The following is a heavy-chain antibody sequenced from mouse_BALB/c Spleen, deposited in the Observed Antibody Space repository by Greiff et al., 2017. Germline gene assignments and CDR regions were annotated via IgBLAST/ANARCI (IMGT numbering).Heavy chain of an antibody. V-gene: IGHV2-2*02. CDR2: IWSGGST. D-gene: IGHD3-3*01. CDR1: GFTFSSYA. J-gene: IGHJ3*01. CDR3: ARKGTARAWFAY. Sequence: VKLMESGGGLVKPGGSLKLSCAASGFTFSSYAMSWVRQSPGKGLEWLGVIWSGGSTDYNAAFISRLSISKDNSKSQVFFKMNSLQANDTAIYYCARKGTARAWFAYWGQGTLVTVSA.